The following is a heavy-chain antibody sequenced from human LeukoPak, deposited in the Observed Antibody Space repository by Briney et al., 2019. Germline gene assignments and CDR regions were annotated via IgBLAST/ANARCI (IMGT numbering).Heavy chain of an antibody. CDR1: GFTFSDYY. CDR3: AREGYCSSTSCQFDY. V-gene: IGHV3-11*06. Sequence: PGGSLRLSCAASGFTFSDYYMSWTRQAPGKGLEWVSYISSSSSYTNYADSVKGRFTISRDNAKNSLYLQMNSLRAEDTAVYYCAREGYCSSTSCQFDYWGQGTLVTVSS. CDR2: ISSSSSYT. J-gene: IGHJ4*02. D-gene: IGHD2-2*01.